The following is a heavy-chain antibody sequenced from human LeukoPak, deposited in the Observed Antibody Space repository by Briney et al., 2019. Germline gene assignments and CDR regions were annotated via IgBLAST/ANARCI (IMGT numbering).Heavy chain of an antibody. CDR3: ARSGSYYGGVFDY. J-gene: IGHJ4*02. V-gene: IGHV3-30*02. Sequence: GGSLRLSCAASGFTFSSYGMHWVRQAPGKGLEWVAFIRYDGSNKYYADSVKGRFTISRDNSRNTLYLQMKSLRTEDTAVYYCARSGSYYGGVFDYWGQGTLVTVSS. CDR1: GFTFSSYG. D-gene: IGHD1-26*01. CDR2: IRYDGSNK.